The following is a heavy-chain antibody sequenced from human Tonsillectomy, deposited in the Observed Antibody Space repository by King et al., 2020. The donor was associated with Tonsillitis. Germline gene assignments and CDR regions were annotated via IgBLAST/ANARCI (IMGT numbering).Heavy chain of an antibody. D-gene: IGHD3-10*01. J-gene: IGHJ4*02. CDR3: ARLQTPLWFGELLSGGIDY. CDR1: GGSISSSSYY. Sequence: LQLQESGPGLVKPSETLSLTCTVSGGSISSSSYYWGWIRQPPGQGLEWIGSIYYSGSTYYNPPLKGRVTISVDTSKNQFSLKLSSVTAADTAVYYCARLQTPLWFGELLSGGIDYWGQGTLVTVCS. CDR2: IYYSGST. V-gene: IGHV4-39*07.